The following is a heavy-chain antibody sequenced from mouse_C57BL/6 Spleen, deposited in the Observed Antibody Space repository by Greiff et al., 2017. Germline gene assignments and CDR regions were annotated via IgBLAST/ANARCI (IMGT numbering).Heavy chain of an antibody. CDR2: ISSGSSTI. CDR3: SGGYGKMV. J-gene: IGHJ2*01. V-gene: IGHV5-17*01. Sequence: EVQGVASGGGLVKPGGSLKLSCAASGFTFSDYGMHWVRPAPEKGLEWVAYISSGSSTIYYADTVKGGFTISRDNAKNTLFLQMTSLRSEDAAMYYYSGGYGKMVWGQGTTLTVSS. CDR1: GFTFSDYG. D-gene: IGHD2-1*01.